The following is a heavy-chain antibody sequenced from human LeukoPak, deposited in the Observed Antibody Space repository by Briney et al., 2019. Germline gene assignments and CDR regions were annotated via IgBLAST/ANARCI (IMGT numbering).Heavy chain of an antibody. CDR3: ARDSHSYGYYYYYMGV. V-gene: IGHV4-59*01. CDR2: IYYSGNT. Sequence: SETLSLTCTVSGGSFSSYYWSWIRQPPGKGLEWIGDIYYSGNTNYNPSLKSRVTISVDTSKNQFSLKLRSVTAADTAVYYCARDSHSYGYYYYYMGVWGKGTTVTVSS. J-gene: IGHJ6*03. CDR1: GGSFSSYY. D-gene: IGHD5-18*01.